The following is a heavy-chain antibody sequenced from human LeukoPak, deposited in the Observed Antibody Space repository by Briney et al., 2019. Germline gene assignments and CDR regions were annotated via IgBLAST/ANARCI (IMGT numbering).Heavy chain of an antibody. CDR2: ISYDGSNK. V-gene: IGHV3-30*04. D-gene: IGHD3-22*01. CDR3: ARESNYYDSSPGPFDY. J-gene: IGHJ4*02. CDR1: GFTFSSYA. Sequence: GRSLRLSCAASGFTFSSYAMHWVRQAPGKGLEWVAVISYDGSNKYYADSVKGRFTISRDNSKNTLYLQMNSLRAEDTAVYYCARESNYYDSSPGPFDYWGQGTLVTVSS.